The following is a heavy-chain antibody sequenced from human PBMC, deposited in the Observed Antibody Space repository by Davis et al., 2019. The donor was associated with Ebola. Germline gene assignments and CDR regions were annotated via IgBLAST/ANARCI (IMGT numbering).Heavy chain of an antibody. J-gene: IGHJ4*02. CDR3: ARDQELGVTPPFDY. CDR2: ISYDGSNK. CDR1: GFTFSSYG. Sequence: GGSLRLSCAASGFTFSSYGMHWVRQAPGKGLEWVAVISYDGSNKYYADSVKGRFTISRDNSKTTLYLQMNSLRAEDTAVYYCARDQELGVTPPFDYWGQGTLVTVSS. D-gene: IGHD4-23*01. V-gene: IGHV3-30*03.